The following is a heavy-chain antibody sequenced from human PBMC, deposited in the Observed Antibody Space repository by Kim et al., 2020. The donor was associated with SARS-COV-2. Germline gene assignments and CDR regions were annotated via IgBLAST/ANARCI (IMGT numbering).Heavy chain of an antibody. CDR2: IDPSDSYT. J-gene: IGHJ3*02. D-gene: IGHD3-10*01. CDR3: ARRLVRGVIITFGARYDAFDI. V-gene: IGHV5-10-1*01. Sequence: GESLKISCKGSGYSFTSYWISWVRQMPGKGLEWMGRIDPSDSYTNYSPSFQGHVTISADKSISTAYLQWSSLKASDTAMYYCARRLVRGVIITFGARYDAFDIWGQGAMVTVSS. CDR1: GYSFTSYW.